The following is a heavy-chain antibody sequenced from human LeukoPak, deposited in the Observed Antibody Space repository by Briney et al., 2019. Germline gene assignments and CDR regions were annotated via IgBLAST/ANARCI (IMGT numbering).Heavy chain of an antibody. CDR1: GYTFTSYY. CDR3: ARDPGTTVVTKYYFDY. J-gene: IGHJ4*02. Sequence: GASVKVSCKASGYTFTSYYMHWVRQAPGQGLEWMGLINPSGGSTSYAQKFQGRVTMTRDTSTSTVYMELSSLRSEDTAVYYCARDPGTTVVTKYYFDYWGQGTLVTVSS. D-gene: IGHD4-23*01. V-gene: IGHV1-46*01. CDR2: INPSGGST.